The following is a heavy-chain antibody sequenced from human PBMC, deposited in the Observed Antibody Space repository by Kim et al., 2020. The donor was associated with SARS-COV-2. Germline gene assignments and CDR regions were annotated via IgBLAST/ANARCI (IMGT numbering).Heavy chain of an antibody. CDR2: ISGDSAGT. Sequence: GGSLRLSCAASGFTFSTSAMFWVRQAPGKGLEWVSAISGDSAGTFYADSVKGRFTSSRDNSKNTLYLQMNTLRVEDTAIYYCAKKPRYYYGMDVWGQGTTVTVSS. J-gene: IGHJ6*02. CDR1: GFTFSTSA. CDR3: AKKPRYYYGMDV. V-gene: IGHV3-23*01.